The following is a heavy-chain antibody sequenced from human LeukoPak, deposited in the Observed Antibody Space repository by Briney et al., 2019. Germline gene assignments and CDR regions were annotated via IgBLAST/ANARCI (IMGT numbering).Heavy chain of an antibody. Sequence: PSETLSLTCTVSGGSISSYYWSWIRQPPGKGLEWIGYTYYSGSTNYNPSLKSRVTISVDTSKNQFSLKLSSVTAADTAVYYCASWAAEGWFDPWGQGTLVTVSS. CDR2: TYYSGST. D-gene: IGHD6-13*01. J-gene: IGHJ5*02. CDR1: GGSISSYY. V-gene: IGHV4-59*08. CDR3: ASWAAEGWFDP.